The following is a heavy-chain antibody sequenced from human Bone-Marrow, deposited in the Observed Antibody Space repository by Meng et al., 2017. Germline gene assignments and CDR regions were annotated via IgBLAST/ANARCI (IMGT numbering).Heavy chain of an antibody. V-gene: IGHV4-34*01. CDR1: GGSFSGYY. D-gene: IGHD3-3*01. J-gene: IGHJ4*02. CDR3: ARANTIFGVGQYDY. Sequence: GSLRLSCAVYGGSFSGYYWSWIRQPPGKGLEWIGEINHSGSTNYNPSLKSRVTISVDTSKNQFSLKLSSVTAADTAVYYCARANTIFGVGQYDYWGQGTLVTVSS. CDR2: INHSGST.